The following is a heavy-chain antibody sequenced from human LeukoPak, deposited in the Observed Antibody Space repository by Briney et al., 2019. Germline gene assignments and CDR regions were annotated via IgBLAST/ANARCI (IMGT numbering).Heavy chain of an antibody. V-gene: IGHV3-48*04. CDR1: GFTFSSYS. CDR2: ISSSSSTI. Sequence: GGSLRLSCAASGFTFSSYSMNWVRQAPGKGLEWVSYISSSSSTIYYADSVKGRFTISRDNAKNSLYLQMNSLRAEDTAVYYCTRGDSHYYYMDVWAKGPRSPSP. D-gene: IGHD5-18*01. CDR3: TRGDSHYYYMDV. J-gene: IGHJ6*03.